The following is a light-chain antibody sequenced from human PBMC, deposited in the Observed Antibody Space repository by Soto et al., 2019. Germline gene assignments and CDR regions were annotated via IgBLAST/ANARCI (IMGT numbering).Light chain of an antibody. CDR2: KAS. Sequence: DIHMTQPPSTLSASLGDRVTITCRASQSVRSWLAWYQQKPGRAPKLLIYKASTLKSGVPSRFSGSGFGTEFTLTISSLQPDDFATYYCQHYNSYSEAFGQGTKVDIK. CDR3: QHYNSYSEA. CDR1: QSVRSW. V-gene: IGKV1-5*03. J-gene: IGKJ1*01.